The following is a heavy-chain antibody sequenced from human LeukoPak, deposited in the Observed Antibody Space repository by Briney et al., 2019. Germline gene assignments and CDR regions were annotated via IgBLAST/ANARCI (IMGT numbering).Heavy chain of an antibody. V-gene: IGHV4-38-2*02. CDR1: GYSISSGYY. Sequence: SETLSLTCTVSGYSISSGYYWGWIRQPPGKGLEWIGNIYHTGSTYYNPSLKSRVTISVDTSKNQFSLKLSSVTAADTAVYYCARGGSGWSLVDYWGQGTLVTVSS. CDR2: IYHTGST. D-gene: IGHD6-19*01. CDR3: ARGGSGWSLVDY. J-gene: IGHJ4*02.